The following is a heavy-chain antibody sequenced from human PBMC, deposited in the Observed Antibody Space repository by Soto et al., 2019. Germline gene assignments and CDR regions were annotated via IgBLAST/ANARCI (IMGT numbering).Heavy chain of an antibody. CDR3: AAAASRLVIHYYYYYHGMDV. CDR2: IVVGSGNT. CDR1: GYTFTSYG. Sequence: SVKVSCKASGYTFTSYGISWVRQARGQRLEWIGWIVVGSGNTNYAQKFQERVTITRDMSTSTAYMELSSLRSEDTAVYYCAAAASRLVIHYYYYYHGMDVWG. V-gene: IGHV1-58*02. D-gene: IGHD3-9*01. J-gene: IGHJ6*02.